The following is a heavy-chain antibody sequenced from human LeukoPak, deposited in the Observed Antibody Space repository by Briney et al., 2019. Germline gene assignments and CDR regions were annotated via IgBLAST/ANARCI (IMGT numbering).Heavy chain of an antibody. CDR2: IYHSGST. CDR3: PSPLNYDGPYYFDY. J-gene: IGHJ4*02. V-gene: IGHV4-38-2*02. D-gene: IGHD3-22*01. Sequence: SSETLSLTCTVSGYSISSGYYWGWIRQPPGKGLEWIGSIYHSGSTYYNPSLKSRVTISVHTSKNQFSLKLSSVTAADTAVYYCPSPLNYDGPYYFDYWGQGTLVTVSS. CDR1: GYSISSGYY.